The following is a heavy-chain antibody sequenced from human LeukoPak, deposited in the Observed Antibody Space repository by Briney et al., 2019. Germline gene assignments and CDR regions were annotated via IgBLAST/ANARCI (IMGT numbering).Heavy chain of an antibody. Sequence: PSETLSLTCTVSGGSISSYYWSWIRQPPGKGLEWIGYIYYSGSTNYNPSLKSRVTISVDTSKNQFSLKLSSVTAADTAVYYCATTPSRSDWYFDLWGRGTLVTVSS. J-gene: IGHJ2*01. CDR2: IYYSGST. D-gene: IGHD4-23*01. V-gene: IGHV4-59*01. CDR3: ATTPSRSDWYFDL. CDR1: GGSISSYY.